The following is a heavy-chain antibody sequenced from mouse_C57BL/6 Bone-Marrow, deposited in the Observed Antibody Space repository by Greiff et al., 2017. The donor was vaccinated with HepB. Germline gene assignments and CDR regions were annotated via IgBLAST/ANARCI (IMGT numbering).Heavy chain of an antibody. D-gene: IGHD1-1*01. CDR1: GFTFSSYA. Sequence: EVKVEESGEGLVKPGGSLKLSCAASGFTFSSYAMSWVRQTPEERLEWVAYISSGGDYIYYADTVKGRFTISRDNARNTLYLQMSSLKSEDTAMYYCTRVITTFSRFDYWGQGTTLTVSS. J-gene: IGHJ2*01. CDR3: TRVITTFSRFDY. V-gene: IGHV5-9-1*02. CDR2: ISSGGDYI.